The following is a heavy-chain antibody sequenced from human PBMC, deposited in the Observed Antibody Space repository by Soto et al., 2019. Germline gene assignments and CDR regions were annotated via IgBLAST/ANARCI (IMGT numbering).Heavy chain of an antibody. CDR2: VHFRGST. V-gene: IGHV4-39*01. CDR1: GGSISSNSYF. J-gene: IGHJ5*02. CDR3: ARRGPNNSYGYDHRLDP. Sequence: QLQLQESGPGLMKPSETLSLTCSVSGGSISSNSYFWDWIRQSPGKGLEWIGSVHFRGSTYYNPSLKSRVTISVGTSKNQCSLKLTSVTAADRAVYYCARRGPNNSYGYDHRLDPWGQGTLVTVSS. D-gene: IGHD5-18*01.